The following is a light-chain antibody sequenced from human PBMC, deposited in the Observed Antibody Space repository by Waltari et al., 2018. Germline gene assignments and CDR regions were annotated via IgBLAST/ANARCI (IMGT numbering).Light chain of an antibody. V-gene: IGKV1-5*01. CDR3: QQYSSFST. Sequence: DIQMTQSPSMLSASVGDRVTIPFRASQTIRGWLAWYQLKPGLAPKLLIYDASNLGGGVPSRFSGSGFGTNFTLTISSLQPDDFATYYCQQYSSFSTFGLGTKV. CDR2: DAS. J-gene: IGKJ1*01. CDR1: QTIRGW.